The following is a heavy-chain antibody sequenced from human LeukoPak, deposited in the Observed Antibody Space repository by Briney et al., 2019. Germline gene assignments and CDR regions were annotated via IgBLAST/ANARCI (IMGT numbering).Heavy chain of an antibody. D-gene: IGHD5-24*01. J-gene: IGHJ4*02. CDR1: GGTFISYA. CDR2: IIPIFGIA. Sequence: ASVKVSCKASGGTFISYAISWVRQAPGQGLEWMGRIIPIFGIANYAQKFQGRVTITADKSTSTAYMELSSLRSEDTAVYYCATEQVVMATPSGYWGQGTLVTVSS. CDR3: ATEQVVMATPSGY. V-gene: IGHV1-69*04.